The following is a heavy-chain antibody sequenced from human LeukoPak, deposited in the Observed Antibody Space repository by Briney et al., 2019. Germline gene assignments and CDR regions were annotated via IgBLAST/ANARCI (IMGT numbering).Heavy chain of an antibody. CDR2: ISSSSGTI. Sequence: GGSLRLSCAASGFTFSTYSMNWVRQAPGKGLEWVSYISSSSGTIYYADSVKGRFTISRDNARDSLYLQMNSLRAEDTAVYYCARESWFSPDYWGQGVLVTVSS. CDR3: ARESWFSPDY. CDR1: GFTFSTYS. D-gene: IGHD3-10*01. J-gene: IGHJ4*02. V-gene: IGHV3-48*04.